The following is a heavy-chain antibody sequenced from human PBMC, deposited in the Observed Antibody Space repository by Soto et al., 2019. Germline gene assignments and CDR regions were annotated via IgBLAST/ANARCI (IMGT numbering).Heavy chain of an antibody. D-gene: IGHD1-1*01. Sequence: GGSLRLSCVASGFIFTTYGMHWVRQAPGKGLEWVALIWHDGSNTYYADSVKGRFTISRDNSKNTLYLRMNSMRADDTAVYYCAREGCDNYNCDISSWFVPWGQGTLVTVSS. CDR3: AREGCDNYNCDISSWFVP. CDR1: GFIFTTYG. CDR2: IWHDGSNT. J-gene: IGHJ5*02. V-gene: IGHV3-33*01.